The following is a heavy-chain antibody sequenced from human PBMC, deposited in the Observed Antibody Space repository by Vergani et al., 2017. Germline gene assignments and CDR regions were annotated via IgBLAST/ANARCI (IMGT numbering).Heavy chain of an antibody. J-gene: IGHJ6*03. Sequence: QVQLVESGGGVVQPGRSLRLSCAASGFTFGDHGIHWVRRAPGKGLEWVALISYDGTNKYYTNSVRGRITISRDKSKSTLFLQMNSLRVEDMAVYYCAKDRSECRYSRYCYNEYMDVWGKGTTVTVSS. D-gene: IGHD1-1*01. CDR2: ISYDGTNK. CDR3: AKDRSECRYSRYCYNEYMDV. V-gene: IGHV3-30-3*01. CDR1: GFTFGDHG.